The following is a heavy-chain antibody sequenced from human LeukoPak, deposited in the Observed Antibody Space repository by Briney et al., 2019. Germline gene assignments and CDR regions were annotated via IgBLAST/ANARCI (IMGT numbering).Heavy chain of an antibody. Sequence: PGGSLRLSCAASGFNFSRNWMHWVRQAPGKGLGWVSRINSDGSITNYEDSVKGRFTISRDNAKNTLYLQMSSLRAEDTAVYYCAKIDAYWGQGTLVTVSS. J-gene: IGHJ4*02. V-gene: IGHV3-74*01. CDR2: INSDGSIT. CDR1: GFNFSRNW. CDR3: AKIDAY.